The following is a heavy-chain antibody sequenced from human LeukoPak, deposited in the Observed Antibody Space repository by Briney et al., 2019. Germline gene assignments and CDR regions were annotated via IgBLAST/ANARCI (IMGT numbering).Heavy chain of an antibody. CDR1: GFTFSSYA. D-gene: IGHD6-13*01. Sequence: PGGSLRLSCAASGFTFSSYAVSWVRQAPGKGLEWVSAISGSGGSTYYADSVKGRFTISRDNSKNTLYLQMSSLRAEDTAVYYCAKDAGSSSWYGWYFDLWGRGTLVTVSS. CDR3: AKDAGSSSWYGWYFDL. J-gene: IGHJ2*01. CDR2: ISGSGGST. V-gene: IGHV3-23*01.